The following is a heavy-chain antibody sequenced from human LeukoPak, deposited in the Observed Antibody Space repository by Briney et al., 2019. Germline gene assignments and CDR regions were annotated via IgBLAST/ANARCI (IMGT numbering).Heavy chain of an antibody. CDR1: GGSISSSSYY. V-gene: IGHV4-39*07. Sequence: SETLSLTCTVSGGSISSSSYYWGWLRQPPGTGLEWIGSIYYSGSTYYNPSLKSRVTISVDTSKNQFSLKLSSVTAADTAVYYCAREGGDGFYYYMDVWGKGTTVTISS. D-gene: IGHD5-24*01. CDR3: AREGGDGFYYYMDV. J-gene: IGHJ6*03. CDR2: IYYSGST.